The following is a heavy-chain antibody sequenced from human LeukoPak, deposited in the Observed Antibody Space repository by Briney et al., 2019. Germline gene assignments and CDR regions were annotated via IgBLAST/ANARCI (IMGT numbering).Heavy chain of an antibody. Sequence: GASVKVSCKASGYTFTSYGISWVRQAPGQGLEWMGWISAYNGNTNYAQKLQGRVTMTTDTSTSTAYMELRSLRSDDTAVYYCARVAGFLEWLLTAKYYYYMDVWGKGTTVTVSS. CDR2: ISAYNGNT. J-gene: IGHJ6*03. CDR1: GYTFTSYG. D-gene: IGHD3-3*01. CDR3: ARVAGFLEWLLTAKYYYYMDV. V-gene: IGHV1-18*01.